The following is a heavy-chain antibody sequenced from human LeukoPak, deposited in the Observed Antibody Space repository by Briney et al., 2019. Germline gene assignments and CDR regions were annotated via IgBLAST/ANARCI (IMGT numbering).Heavy chain of an antibody. V-gene: IGHV1-18*01. CDR2: ISAYNGNT. D-gene: IGHD5-12*01. CDR3: ARTYSGYDSIDY. Sequence: ASVTVSCRASGYTFTSYGISWVRQAPGQGLEWMGWISAYNGNTNYAQKLQGRVTMTTDTSTSTAYMELRSLRSDDTAVYYCARTYSGYDSIDYWGQGTLVTVSS. J-gene: IGHJ4*02. CDR1: GYTFTSYG.